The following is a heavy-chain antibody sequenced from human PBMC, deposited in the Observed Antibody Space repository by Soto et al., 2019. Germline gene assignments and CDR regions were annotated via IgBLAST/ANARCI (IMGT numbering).Heavy chain of an antibody. D-gene: IGHD3-3*01. V-gene: IGHV1-8*01. Sequence: QAQLVQSGAEVRGPGASVRVSCEASGYTFASYNIYWVRQTTGHGLEWMGWMNPNNGDTGSSRKCLGRLTMTRNTSIRTVYMELSSLTYEDTAVYYCARGGRYLEWFPWFDPWGQGTPVTVSS. CDR2: MNPNNGDT. J-gene: IGHJ5*02. CDR1: GYTFASYN. CDR3: ARGGRYLEWFPWFDP.